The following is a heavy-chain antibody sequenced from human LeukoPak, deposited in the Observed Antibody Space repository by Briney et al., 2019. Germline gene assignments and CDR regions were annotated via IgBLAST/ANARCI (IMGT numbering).Heavy chain of an antibody. D-gene: IGHD2-2*01. J-gene: IGHJ6*02. CDR3: ARDLRDFVVVPAAHNLYYYYGMDV. V-gene: IGHV1-69*13. Sequence: SVKVSCKASGGTFSSYAISWVRQAPGQGLEWMGGIIPIFGTASYAQKFQGRVTITADESTSTAYMELSSLRSEDTAVYYCARDLRDFVVVPAAHNLYYYYGMDVWGQGTTVTVSS. CDR1: GGTFSSYA. CDR2: IIPIFGTA.